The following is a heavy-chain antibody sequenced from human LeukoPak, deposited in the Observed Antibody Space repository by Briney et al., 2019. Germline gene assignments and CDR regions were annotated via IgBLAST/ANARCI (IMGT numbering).Heavy chain of an antibody. CDR2: IYYGRTA. D-gene: IGHD4-23*01. V-gene: IGHV4-39*01. CDR3: VRHDGRGGNTVGALDS. CDR1: AGSISSSSHH. J-gene: IGHJ4*02. Sequence: SETLSLTCTVSAGSISSSSHHWGWIRQSPGKGLEWIGAIYYGRTAYYNPSLNSRVTISVATSTNQFSLQLNSVTAADTAVYYCVRHDGRGGNTVGALDSWGQGSLVTVSS.